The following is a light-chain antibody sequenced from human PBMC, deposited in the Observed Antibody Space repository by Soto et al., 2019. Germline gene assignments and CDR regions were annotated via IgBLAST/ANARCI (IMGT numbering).Light chain of an antibody. CDR1: QSVSSSY. Sequence: EIVLTQSPGTLCLSPGERATLSCRASQSVSSSYLAWYQQKPGQALRLLIYGASSRASGIPDRFSGSGSGTDFTLTISRREPEDFAVYSCQEYGSSRTFGQGTKVEIK. J-gene: IGKJ1*01. CDR2: GAS. CDR3: QEYGSSRT. V-gene: IGKV3-20*01.